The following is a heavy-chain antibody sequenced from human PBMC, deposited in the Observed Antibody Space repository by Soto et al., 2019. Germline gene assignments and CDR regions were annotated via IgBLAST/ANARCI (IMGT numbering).Heavy chain of an antibody. CDR3: ARGGPQIVVATGDGFDI. D-gene: IGHD2-15*01. CDR1: RGNLNIYG. J-gene: IGHJ3*02. Sequence: SMKVSCKTSRGNLNIYGISWVRQAAGHGLDLMGGIIPIFGTENYAQKFQGRVTITADEYTRTANKELSSLRAEDTVVDYCARGGPQIVVATGDGFDIWGQGAMVTVSS. CDR2: IIPIFGTE. V-gene: IGHV1-69*13.